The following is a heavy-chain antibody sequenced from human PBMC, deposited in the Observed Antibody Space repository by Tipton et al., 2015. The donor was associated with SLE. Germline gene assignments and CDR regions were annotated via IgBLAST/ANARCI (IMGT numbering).Heavy chain of an antibody. J-gene: IGHJ6*03. V-gene: IGHV3-21*01. CDR3: VKSGGFDPQYYYYYMDV. CDR1: GFTFSDYS. Sequence: SLRLSCAASGFTFSDYSMNWVRQAPGKGLEWVSSITVSSTYIYYADSVKGRFTTFRDNARNSLYLQMNSLTAADTAVYYCVKSGGFDPQYYYYYMDVWGNGTTVTVSS. CDR2: ITVSSTYI.